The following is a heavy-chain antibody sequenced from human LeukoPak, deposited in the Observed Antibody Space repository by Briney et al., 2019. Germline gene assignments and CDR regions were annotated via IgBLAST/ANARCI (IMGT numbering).Heavy chain of an antibody. CDR1: GFTFSSHW. J-gene: IGHJ4*02. CDR2: IRQGGDER. CDR3: ARGPNYGARVDFLDS. D-gene: IGHD4-17*01. Sequence: GSLRPSCAASGFTFSSHWMNLVRRASGKGLGWVAGIRQGGDERYYADSVKGRFTVYRDNAKNSLYLQMNSLSADDTAVYFCARGPNYGARVDFLDSWGQGTKVTVSS. V-gene: IGHV3-7*01.